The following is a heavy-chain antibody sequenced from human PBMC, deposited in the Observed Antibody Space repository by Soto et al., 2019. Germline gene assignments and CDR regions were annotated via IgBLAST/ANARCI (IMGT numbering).Heavy chain of an antibody. CDR3: ARPPEGRLRDYYYYGMDV. J-gene: IGHJ6*02. Sequence: SVNVSCKASGGTFSSYAISWVRQAPGQGLEWMGGIIPIFGTANYAQKFQGRVTITADESTSTACMELSSLRSEDTAVYYCARPPEGRLRDYYYYGMDVWGQGTTVTVSS. CDR2: IIPIFGTA. D-gene: IGHD5-12*01. V-gene: IGHV1-69*13. CDR1: GGTFSSYA.